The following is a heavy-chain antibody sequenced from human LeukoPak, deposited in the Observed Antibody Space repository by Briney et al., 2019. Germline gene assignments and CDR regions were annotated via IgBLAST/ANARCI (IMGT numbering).Heavy chain of an antibody. CDR2: ISSSGSTI. Sequence: GGSLRLSCAASGFTFSDYYMSWIRQAPGKGLEWVSYISSSGSTIYYADSVKGRFTISRDNAKNSLYLQMYSLRAEDTAVYYCANSGGFGHYYYYGMDVWGQGTTVTVSS. V-gene: IGHV3-11*01. CDR3: ANSGGFGHYYYYGMDV. D-gene: IGHD3-10*01. CDR1: GFTFSDYY. J-gene: IGHJ6*02.